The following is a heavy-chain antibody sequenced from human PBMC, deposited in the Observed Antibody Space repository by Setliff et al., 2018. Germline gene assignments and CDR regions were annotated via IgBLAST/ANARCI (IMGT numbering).Heavy chain of an antibody. CDR2: IKSKTDGGTT. V-gene: IGHV3-15*01. CDR1: GFTFSRYW. Sequence: PGGSLRLSCVASGFTFSRYWMSWVRQAPGKGLEWVGRIKSKTDGGTTDYAAPVKGRFTISRDDSKNTLYLQMNSLKTEGTAVYYCARDGGEYWGQGTLVTVSS. D-gene: IGHD3-16*01. CDR3: ARDGGEY. J-gene: IGHJ4*02.